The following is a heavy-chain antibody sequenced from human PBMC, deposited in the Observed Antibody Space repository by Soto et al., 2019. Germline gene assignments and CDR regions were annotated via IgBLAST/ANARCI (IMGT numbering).Heavy chain of an antibody. J-gene: IGHJ6*02. D-gene: IGHD3-9*01. CDR1: GGSISSYY. CDR2: IYYSGST. V-gene: IGHV4-59*08. CDR3: ARLLRYFDWLSPNPYYYYYGMDV. Sequence: SETLSLTCTVSGGSISSYYWSWIRQPPGKGLEWIGYIYYSGSTNYNPSLKSRVTISVDTSKNQFSLKLSSVTAADTAVYYCARLLRYFDWLSPNPYYYYYGMDVWGQGTTVTVSS.